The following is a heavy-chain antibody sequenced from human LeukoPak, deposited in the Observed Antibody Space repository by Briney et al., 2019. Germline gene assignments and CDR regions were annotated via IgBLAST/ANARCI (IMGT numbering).Heavy chain of an antibody. CDR2: IYYSGST. CDR3: ARDTEYSSSWDTMNV. J-gene: IGHJ4*02. V-gene: IGHV4-4*08. Sequence: SETLSLTCTVSGGSISSYYWTWIRQPPGKGLEWIGYIYYSGSTNYNPSLKSRVTISVDTSKNQFSLKLSSVTAADTAVYYCARDTEYSSSWDTMNVWGQGTLVTVSS. CDR1: GGSISSYY. D-gene: IGHD6-13*01.